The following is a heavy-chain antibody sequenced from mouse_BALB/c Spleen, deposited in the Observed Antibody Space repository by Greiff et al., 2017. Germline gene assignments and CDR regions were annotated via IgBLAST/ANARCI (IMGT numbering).Heavy chain of an antibody. J-gene: IGHJ4*01. CDR3: AREAYDYPYYYAMDY. D-gene: IGHD2-4*01. CDR1: GFTFSDFY. CDR2: SRHNANDYTT. V-gene: IGHV7-1*02. Sequence: EVKVVESGGGLVQPGGSLRLSCATSGFTFSDFYMEWVRQPPGKRLEWIAASRHNANDYTTEYSATVKAQFIVSINTSQSILYLQMHALIAEDTAIDYCAREAYDYPYYYAMDYWGQGTSVTVSS.